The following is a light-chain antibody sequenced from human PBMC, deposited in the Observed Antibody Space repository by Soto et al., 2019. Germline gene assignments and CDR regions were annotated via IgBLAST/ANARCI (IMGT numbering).Light chain of an antibody. Sequence: QAVVTQEPSFSVSPGGTVTLTCGLTSGSVSTSNYPSWHQQTPGQAPRTLTYSTTTRSSGVPDRFSGSILGNRAALTITGAQADDESDYYCVLYMGSGISVFGGGTKLTVL. CDR2: STT. J-gene: IGLJ2*01. CDR1: SGSVSTSNY. CDR3: VLYMGSGISV. V-gene: IGLV8-61*01.